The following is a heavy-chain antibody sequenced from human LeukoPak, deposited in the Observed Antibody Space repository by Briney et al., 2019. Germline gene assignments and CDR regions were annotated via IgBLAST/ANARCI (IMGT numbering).Heavy chain of an antibody. D-gene: IGHD3-3*01. CDR2: IYTSGST. CDR1: GGSISSGRYY. J-gene: IGHJ4*02. Sequence: SQTLSLACTVSGGSISSGRYYWSWIRQPAGKGLEWIGRIYTSGSTNYNPSLKSRVTISEDTSKKQCSLKRSSVTAADTPVYYCARTQYAFWSGTYYFDYWGQGTLVTVSS. CDR3: ARTQYAFWSGTYYFDY. V-gene: IGHV4-61*02.